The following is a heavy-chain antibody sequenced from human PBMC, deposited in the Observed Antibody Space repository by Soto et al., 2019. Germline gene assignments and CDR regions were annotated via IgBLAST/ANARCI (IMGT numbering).Heavy chain of an antibody. V-gene: IGHV3-21*01. CDR3: AREAGATLSSWFDP. CDR2: ISSSSSYI. Sequence: EVQLVEAGGGLVKPGGSLRLSCAVSGFTFSSYSMNWVRQAPGKGLEWVSSISSSSSYIYYADSVKGRFTIARDNAKNSLYLQMNSLRAEDTAVYYCAREAGATLSSWFDPWGQGTLDAVSS. CDR1: GFTFSSYS. D-gene: IGHD1-26*01. J-gene: IGHJ5*02.